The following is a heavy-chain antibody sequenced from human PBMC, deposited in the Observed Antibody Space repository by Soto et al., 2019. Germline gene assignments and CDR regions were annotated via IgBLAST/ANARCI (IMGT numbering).Heavy chain of an antibody. J-gene: IGHJ4*02. CDR2: ISAYSGKT. D-gene: IGHD3-3*01. Sequence: ASVKVSCKTSGYTLTSYGISWVLQAPGQRLEWMGWISAYSGKTNYAQKLQGRLTMTTDTSTSTAYMELRSLRSDDTALYYCARDNSGDFWSGYSHYYFDYWGQGTLVTVSS. CDR1: GYTLTSYG. CDR3: ARDNSGDFWSGYSHYYFDY. V-gene: IGHV1-18*01.